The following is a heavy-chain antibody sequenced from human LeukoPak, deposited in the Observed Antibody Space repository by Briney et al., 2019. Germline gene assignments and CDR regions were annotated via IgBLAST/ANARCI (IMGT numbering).Heavy chain of an antibody. CDR3: AVGGIVVVPAAMKLFDY. D-gene: IGHD2-2*01. J-gene: IGHJ4*02. CDR1: GFTFRNYA. Sequence: GGSLRLSCTASGFTFRNYAMSWVRQAPGKGLEWVSAISGSGGSTYYADSVKGRFTISRDNSKNTLYLQMNSLRAEDTAVYYCAVGGIVVVPAAMKLFDYWGQGTLVTVSS. V-gene: IGHV3-23*01. CDR2: ISGSGGST.